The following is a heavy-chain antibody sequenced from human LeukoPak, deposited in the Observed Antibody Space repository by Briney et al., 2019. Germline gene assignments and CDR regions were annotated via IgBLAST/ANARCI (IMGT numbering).Heavy chain of an antibody. CDR3: ARASGKRYYFYGMDV. V-gene: IGHV4-34*01. D-gene: IGHD3-10*01. Sequence: SETLSLTCAVYGGSFSGYYWSWIRQPPGKGLEWIGEINHSGSTNYNPSLKSRVTISVDTSKNQFSLKLSSVTAADTAVYYCARASGKRYYFYGMDVWGKGTRSPSPQ. CDR2: INHSGST. J-gene: IGHJ6*04. CDR1: GGSFSGYY.